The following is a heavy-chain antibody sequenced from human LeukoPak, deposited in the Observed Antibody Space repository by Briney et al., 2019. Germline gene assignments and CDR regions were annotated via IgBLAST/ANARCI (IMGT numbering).Heavy chain of an antibody. Sequence: GASVKVSCKASGYTFTSYGISWVRQAPGQGLEWMGWISAYNGNTNYAQKLQGRVTMTTDTSTSTAYMELRSLRSDDTAVYYCARDSYDILTGYPLYYFDYWGQGTLVTVSS. CDR1: GYTFTSYG. J-gene: IGHJ4*02. D-gene: IGHD3-9*01. CDR3: ARDSYDILTGYPLYYFDY. V-gene: IGHV1-18*01. CDR2: ISAYNGNT.